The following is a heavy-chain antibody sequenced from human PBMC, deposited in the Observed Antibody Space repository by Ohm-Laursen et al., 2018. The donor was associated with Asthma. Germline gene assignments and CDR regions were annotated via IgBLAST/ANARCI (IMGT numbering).Heavy chain of an antibody. CDR3: AKDPNGDYLYYSDY. J-gene: IGHJ4*02. CDR2: IDGSGGRT. CDR1: GFTFNKHH. Sequence: SLRLSCSASGFTFNKHHMTWVRQAPGKGLEWVSAIDGSGGRTYYADSVKGRFTISRDNSKNTLYLQMNSLRAEDTAVYYCAKDPNGDYLYYSDYWGQGTLVTVSS. D-gene: IGHD4-17*01. V-gene: IGHV3-23*01.